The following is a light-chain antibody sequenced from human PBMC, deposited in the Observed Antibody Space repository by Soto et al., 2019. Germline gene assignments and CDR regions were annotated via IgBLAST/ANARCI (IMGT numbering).Light chain of an antibody. CDR1: SSDVGGYNY. CDR2: DVS. V-gene: IGLV2-14*01. CDR3: CSYTTSNTRQIG. J-gene: IGLJ1*01. Sequence: QSALTQPASVSGSPGQSITISCTGTSSDVGGYNYVSWYQQHPGKAPKFMIYDVSNRPSGVSNRFSGSKSGNTASLTISGLQAEDEADYYCCSYTTSNTRQIGLGTGTKLTVL.